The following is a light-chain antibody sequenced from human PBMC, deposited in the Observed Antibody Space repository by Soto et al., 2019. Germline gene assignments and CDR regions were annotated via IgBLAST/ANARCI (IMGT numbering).Light chain of an antibody. J-gene: IGKJ2*01. Sequence: DIQITQSPATLSASVGDRVTTTCRPSQSISNCLAWYQQKPGTAPKLLIYKAATLESGVPSRFSGSRSGTEFTLTVSSLQPDDFATYYCQQYNDSFPYTFGQGTKLEIK. CDR3: QQYNDSFPYT. V-gene: IGKV1-5*03. CDR2: KAA. CDR1: QSISNC.